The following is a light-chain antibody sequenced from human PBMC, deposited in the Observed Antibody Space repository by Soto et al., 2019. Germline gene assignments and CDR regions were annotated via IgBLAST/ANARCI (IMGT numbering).Light chain of an antibody. V-gene: IGKV3-15*01. CDR2: GAS. CDR1: QSVSSN. Sequence: EIVMTQSPATLSGSPGERDTLSCRASQSVSSNLAWYQQKPGQAPRLLIYGASTRATGIPARFSGSGSGTEFTLTISSLQSEDFAVYYCQQYNNWPMYTFGQGTKLEIK. CDR3: QQYNNWPMYT. J-gene: IGKJ2*01.